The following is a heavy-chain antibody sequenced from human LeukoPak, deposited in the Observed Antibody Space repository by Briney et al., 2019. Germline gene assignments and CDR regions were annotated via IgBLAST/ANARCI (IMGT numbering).Heavy chain of an antibody. J-gene: IGHJ4*02. CDR3: ARGGGHYYGSGSAPFDY. CDR2: ISPKTGGT. CDR1: GYTFTGYS. V-gene: IGHV1-2*02. Sequence: ASVKVSCKAFGYTFTGYSMHWVRQAPGQGLEWMGRISPKTGGTDYAQKFQGRVTMARDTSISTVYMELSGLTSDDTGVYYCARGGGHYYGSGSAPFDYWGQGNLVTVSS. D-gene: IGHD3-10*01.